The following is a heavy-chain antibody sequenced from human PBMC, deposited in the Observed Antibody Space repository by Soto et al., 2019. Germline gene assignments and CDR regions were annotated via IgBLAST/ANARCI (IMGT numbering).Heavy chain of an antibody. CDR3: AIGSSYDSRVWDMNYYYYGMDA. D-gene: IGHD3-22*01. J-gene: IGHJ6*02. Sequence: SETLSLTCTVSGGSISSGGYYWSWIRQHPGKGLEWIGYIYYSGSTYYNPSLKSRVTISVDTSKNQFSLELSSRRSEDTAVYYCAIGSSYDSRVWDMNYYYYGMDAWGQGTTVTVSS. CDR2: IYYSGST. V-gene: IGHV4-31*03. CDR1: GGSISSGGYY.